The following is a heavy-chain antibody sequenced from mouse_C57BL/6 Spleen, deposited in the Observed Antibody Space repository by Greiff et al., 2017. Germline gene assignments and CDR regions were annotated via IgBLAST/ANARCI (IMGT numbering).Heavy chain of an antibody. CDR1: GYTFTSYG. Sequence: QVQLQQSGAELARPGASVKLSCKASGYTFTSYGISWVKQRTGQGLEWIGEIYPRSGNTYYNEKFKGKATLTADKSSSTAYMVLRSLTSEDSAVYFCASKNYDEGYAMDYWGQGTSVTVSS. J-gene: IGHJ4*01. CDR3: ASKNYDEGYAMDY. CDR2: IYPRSGNT. V-gene: IGHV1-81*01. D-gene: IGHD2-4*01.